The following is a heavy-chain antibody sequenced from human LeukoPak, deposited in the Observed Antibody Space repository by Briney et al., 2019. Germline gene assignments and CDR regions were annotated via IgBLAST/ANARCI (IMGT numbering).Heavy chain of an antibody. D-gene: IGHD6-13*01. V-gene: IGHV3-33*06. J-gene: IGHJ5*02. CDR2: IWYDGSNK. CDR1: GFTFSSYG. Sequence: PGRSLRLSCAASGFTFSSYGMHWVRQAPGKGLEWVAVIWYDGSNKYYADSVKGRFTISRDNSKNTLYLQMNSLRAEDTAVYYCAKGAQQLAFNWFDPWGQGTLVTVSS. CDR3: AKGAQQLAFNWFDP.